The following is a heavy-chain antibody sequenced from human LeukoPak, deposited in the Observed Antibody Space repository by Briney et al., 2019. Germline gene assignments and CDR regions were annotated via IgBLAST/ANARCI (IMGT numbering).Heavy chain of an antibody. Sequence: SVKVSCKASGGTFSSYAISWVRQAPGQGLEWMGRIIPIFGIANYAQKFQGRATITADESTSTAYMELSSLRSEDTAVYYCARVTGGDYVRFDPWGQGTLVTVSS. D-gene: IGHD4-17*01. CDR3: ARVTGGDYVRFDP. CDR1: GGTFSSYA. V-gene: IGHV1-69*13. CDR2: IIPIFGIA. J-gene: IGHJ5*02.